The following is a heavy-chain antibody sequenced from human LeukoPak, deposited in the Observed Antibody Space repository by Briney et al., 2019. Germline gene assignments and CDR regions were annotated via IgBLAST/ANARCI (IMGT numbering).Heavy chain of an antibody. Sequence: GSSVKVSCKASGGTFSSHAISWVRQAPGQGLEWMGGIIPIFGTANYAQKFQGRVTITTDESTSTAYMELSSLRSEDTAVYYCARELVKPGYCSSTSCYKGSWFDPWGQGTLVTVSS. V-gene: IGHV1-69*05. D-gene: IGHD2-2*02. CDR2: IIPIFGTA. CDR1: GGTFSSHA. J-gene: IGHJ5*02. CDR3: ARELVKPGYCSSTSCYKGSWFDP.